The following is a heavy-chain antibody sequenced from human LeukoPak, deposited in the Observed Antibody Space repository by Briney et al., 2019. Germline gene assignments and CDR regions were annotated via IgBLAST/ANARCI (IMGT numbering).Heavy chain of an antibody. D-gene: IGHD6-6*01. CDR2: ITYDGTNK. CDR1: GFTFSTYW. J-gene: IGHJ4*02. V-gene: IGHV3-30-3*01. CDR3: ARVEYSSSPHFDY. Sequence: GRSLRLSCAASGFTFSTYWMSWVRQAPGKGLEWLAIITYDGTNKYYADSVKGRFTISRDNSKNTLFLQMNSLRAEDTAVYYCARVEYSSSPHFDYWGQGTLVTVSS.